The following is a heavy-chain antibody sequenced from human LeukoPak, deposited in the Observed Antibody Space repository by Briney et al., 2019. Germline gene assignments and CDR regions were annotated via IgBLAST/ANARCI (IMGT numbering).Heavy chain of an antibody. D-gene: IGHD3-10*01. CDR1: GASISDTYY. CDR3: ARDFGD. J-gene: IGHJ4*02. V-gene: IGHV4-61*02. Sequence: SQTLSLTCTVSGASISDTYYWSWIRQPAGKGLEWIGRIYTSGTTHYNPSLNSRVTISIDMSRKQFSLRLSSVTAADTAIYYCARDFGDWGQGTLVTVSS. CDR2: IYTSGTT.